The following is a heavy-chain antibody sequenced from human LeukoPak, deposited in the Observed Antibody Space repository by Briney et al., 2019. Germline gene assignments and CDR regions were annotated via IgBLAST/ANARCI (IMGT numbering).Heavy chain of an antibody. V-gene: IGHV3-21*04. CDR3: AKPKDYYDSSGYFDY. CDR2: ISSSSSYI. D-gene: IGHD3-22*01. CDR1: GFTFSSYS. Sequence: GGSLRLSCAASGFTFSSYSMNWVRQAPGKGLEWVSSISSSSSYIYYADSVKGRFTISRDNSKNTLYLQMNSLRAEDTAVYYCAKPKDYYDSSGYFDYWGQGTLVTVSS. J-gene: IGHJ4*02.